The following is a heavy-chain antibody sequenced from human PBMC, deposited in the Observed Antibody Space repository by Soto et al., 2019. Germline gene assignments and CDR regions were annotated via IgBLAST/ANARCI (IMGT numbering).Heavy chain of an antibody. CDR2: ILYSGST. CDR1: GDSITNYY. CDR3: ARKFSGLYSGFGP. V-gene: IGHV4-59*01. J-gene: IGHJ5*02. Sequence: ETLSLTCSVSGDSITNYYWNWIRQPPGKGLEWIGSILYSGSTNYNPSLKSRVTISIDTSKNQIALKLTSVTAADTAVYYCARKFSGLYSGFGPWGQGVMVTVSS. D-gene: IGHD6-19*01.